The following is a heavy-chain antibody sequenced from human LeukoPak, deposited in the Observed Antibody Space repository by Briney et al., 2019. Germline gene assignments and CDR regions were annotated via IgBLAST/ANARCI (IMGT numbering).Heavy chain of an antibody. D-gene: IGHD3-10*01. CDR3: ARGGAPEDK. J-gene: IGHJ4*02. CDR2: INPHTGDT. V-gene: IGHV1-2*02. Sequence: ASVKVSCKASGYTFTGYYIHWVRQAPGQGLEWLGWINPHTGDTYHAQKFQGRVTMTSDASVNTAYMQLSRLKSDDTAIYYCARGGAPEDKWGQGTLVTVSS. CDR1: GYTFTGYY.